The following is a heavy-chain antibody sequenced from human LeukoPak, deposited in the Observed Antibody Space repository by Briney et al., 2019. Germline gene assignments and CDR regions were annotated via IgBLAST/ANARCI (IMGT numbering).Heavy chain of an antibody. CDR3: AKGGFGELLISSGFDY. D-gene: IGHD3-10*01. CDR1: GFTFSTYW. Sequence: GGSLRLSCAASGFTFSTYWMHWVRQAPGKGLVWVSRINGDGSITSYADSVKGRFTISRDNAKNSLYLQMNSLRAEDTALYYCAKGGFGELLISSGFDYWGQGTLVTVSS. CDR2: INGDGSIT. J-gene: IGHJ4*02. V-gene: IGHV3-74*01.